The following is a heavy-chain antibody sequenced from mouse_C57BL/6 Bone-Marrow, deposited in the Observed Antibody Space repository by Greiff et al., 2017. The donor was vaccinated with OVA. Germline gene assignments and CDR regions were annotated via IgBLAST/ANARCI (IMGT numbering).Heavy chain of an antibody. J-gene: IGHJ3*01. CDR1: GYAFSSSW. D-gene: IGHD2-4*01. Sequence: VQLQESGPELVKPGASVKISCKASGYAFSSSWMNWVKQRPGKGLEWIGRIYPGDGDTNYNGKFKGKATLTADKSSSTAYMQLSSLTSEDSAVYFCARGGIYYDYDRFAYWGQGTLVTVSA. CDR2: IYPGDGDT. CDR3: ARGGIYYDYDRFAY. V-gene: IGHV1-82*01.